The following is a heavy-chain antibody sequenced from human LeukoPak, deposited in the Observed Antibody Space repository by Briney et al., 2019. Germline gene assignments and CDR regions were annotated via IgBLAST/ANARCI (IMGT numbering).Heavy chain of an antibody. CDR3: ASFYGSGFSFDY. J-gene: IGHJ4*02. Sequence: SETLSLTCAVSGGSISSNNWWSWVRQPPGKGLEWIGEMYHSGSTNYNPSLKSRVTISVDTSKNQFSLKLSSVTAADTAVYYCASFYGSGFSFDYWGQGTLVTVSS. CDR2: MYHSGST. V-gene: IGHV4-4*02. D-gene: IGHD3-10*01. CDR1: GGSISSNNW.